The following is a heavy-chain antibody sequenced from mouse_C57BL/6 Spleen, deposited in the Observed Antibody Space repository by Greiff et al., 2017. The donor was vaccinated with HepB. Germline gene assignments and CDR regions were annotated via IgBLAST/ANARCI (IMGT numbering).Heavy chain of an antibody. CDR2: IYPRSGNT. CDR3: ARGGTTVVPHWDFDV. V-gene: IGHV1-81*01. D-gene: IGHD1-1*01. Sequence: QVQLQQSGAELARPGASVKLSCKASGYTFTSYGISWVKQRTGQGLEWIGEIYPRSGNTYYNEKFKGKATLTADKSSSTAYMELRSLTSEDSAVYFCARGGTTVVPHWDFDVWGTGTTVTVSS. J-gene: IGHJ1*03. CDR1: GYTFTSYG.